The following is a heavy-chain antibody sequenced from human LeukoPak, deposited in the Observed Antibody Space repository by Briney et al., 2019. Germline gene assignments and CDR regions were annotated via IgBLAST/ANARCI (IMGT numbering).Heavy chain of an antibody. CDR1: GGSISSYY. D-gene: IGHD7-27*01. CDR3: ARVNWGSIGPFDY. CDR2: IYYSGST. J-gene: IGHJ4*02. V-gene: IGHV4-59*01. Sequence: KPSETLSLTCTVSGGSISSYYWSWIRQPPGKGLEWIGYIYYSGSTNYNPSLKSRVTISVDTSKNQFSLKLSSVTAADTAVYYCARVNWGSIGPFDYWGQGTLVTVSS.